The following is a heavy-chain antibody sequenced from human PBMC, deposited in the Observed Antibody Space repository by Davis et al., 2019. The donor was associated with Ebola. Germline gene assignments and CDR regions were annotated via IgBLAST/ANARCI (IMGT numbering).Heavy chain of an antibody. CDR3: ARDSLRDGYPELDY. D-gene: IGHD5-24*01. V-gene: IGHV3-48*03. J-gene: IGHJ4*02. CDR2: ISRGGNTK. Sequence: SLKISCAASGFTFSDYKMNWVRQAPGKGLEWISYISRGGNTKYYADSVKGRLSISRDNAKDSLYLQMSSLGAEDTAVYYCARDSLRDGYPELDYWGQGTLVTVSS. CDR1: GFTFSDYK.